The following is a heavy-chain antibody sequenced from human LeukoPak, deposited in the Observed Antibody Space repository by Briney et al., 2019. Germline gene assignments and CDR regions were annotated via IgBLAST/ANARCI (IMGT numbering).Heavy chain of an antibody. CDR2: IYSGGST. CDR3: AXGGXYLSAFDI. D-gene: IGHD1-26*01. CDR1: GFTVSSNY. J-gene: IGHJ3*02. V-gene: IGHV3-53*01. Sequence: GSXXXSXAASGFTVSSNYMSWVRQAPGKGLEWVSIIYSGGSTFYADSVKGRFTISRDNSKNTLYLQMNSLRAEDTAVYYCAXGGXYLSAFDIWGQGTMVTVSS.